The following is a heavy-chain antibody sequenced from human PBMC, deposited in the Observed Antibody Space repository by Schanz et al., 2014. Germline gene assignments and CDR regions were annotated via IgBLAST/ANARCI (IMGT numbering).Heavy chain of an antibody. V-gene: IGHV3-23*01. Sequence: VQLLESGGGLVQPGGSLRLSCAASGFTFRVFAMNWVRQAPGKGLEWVSIITGSGATYYADSVKGRFTISRDNSKNTLYLQMNSLSAEDTAVYYCAKRNHDMQSLPRDYCGQGTLVIVSS. CDR1: GFTFRVFA. J-gene: IGHJ4*02. CDR2: ITGSGAT. CDR3: AKRNHDMQSLPRDY. D-gene: IGHD3-9*01.